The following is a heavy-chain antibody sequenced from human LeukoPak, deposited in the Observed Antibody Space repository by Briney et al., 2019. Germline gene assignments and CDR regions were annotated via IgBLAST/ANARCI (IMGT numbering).Heavy chain of an antibody. CDR2: ISSSSSTI. Sequence: GGSLRLSCAASGFTFSTYSMNWVRQAPGKGLEWVSYISSSSSTIYYADSVKGRFTISRDNAKDSLYLHMNSLRAEDTAVYYCAKDSFRVKMLIVRGPHYFDYWGQGTLVTVSS. V-gene: IGHV3-48*01. J-gene: IGHJ4*02. CDR1: GFTFSTYS. CDR3: AKDSFRVKMLIVRGPHYFDY. D-gene: IGHD3-10*01.